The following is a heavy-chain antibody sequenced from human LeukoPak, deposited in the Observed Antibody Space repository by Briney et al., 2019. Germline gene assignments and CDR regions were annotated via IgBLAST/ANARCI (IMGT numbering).Heavy chain of an antibody. CDR1: GDSISSFY. D-gene: IGHD2-21*02. J-gene: IGHJ5*02. CDR2: ISYSGST. Sequence: PSETLSLTCTVSGDSISSFYWSWIRQPPGKGLEWIGYISYSGSTSYNPSLKSRVTMSLDTSKNQFPLKLSSVTAADTAVYYCARRDSNSGVDPWGQGTLVTVSS. CDR3: ARRDSNSGVDP. V-gene: IGHV4-59*08.